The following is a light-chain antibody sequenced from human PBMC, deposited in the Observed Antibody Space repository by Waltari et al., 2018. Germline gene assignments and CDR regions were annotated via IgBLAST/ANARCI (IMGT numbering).Light chain of an antibody. J-gene: IGKJ1*01. Sequence: IVLTQSPGTLSLSPGERVTLSCRASQSVSRALAWYQQKPGQAPRLLLYGASTRATGVPDRCSGSGSGTDFSLTISRLEPEDFAVYYCQHYVRLPVTFGQGTKVEIK. CDR2: GAS. CDR1: QSVSRA. V-gene: IGKV3-20*01. CDR3: QHYVRLPVT.